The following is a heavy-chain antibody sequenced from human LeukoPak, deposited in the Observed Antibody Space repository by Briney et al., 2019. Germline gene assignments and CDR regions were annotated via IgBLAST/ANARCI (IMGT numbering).Heavy chain of an antibody. Sequence: GGSLRLSCAASGFTFSSYSMNWVRQAPGKGLEWVSSISSSSSYIYYADSVKGRFTISRDNAKNSLYLQMNSLRAEDTAVYYCARDANPMAPFDYWGQGTLVTVSS. CDR2: ISSSSSYI. J-gene: IGHJ4*02. CDR1: GFTFSSYS. D-gene: IGHD2-8*01. CDR3: ARDANPMAPFDY. V-gene: IGHV3-21*01.